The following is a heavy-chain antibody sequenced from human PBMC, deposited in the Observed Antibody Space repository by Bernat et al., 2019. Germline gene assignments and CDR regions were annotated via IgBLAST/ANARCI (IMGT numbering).Heavy chain of an antibody. Sequence: QVQLVQSGAEVKKPGASVKVSCKASGYTFTGYYMHWVRQAPGQGLEWMGWINPNSGGTNYAQKFQGWVTMTRDTSISTAYMELSRLRADDTAVYYCARPHHWKDAVGNAFDVWGQGTMVTVSS. CDR1: GYTFTGYY. J-gene: IGHJ3*01. CDR3: ARPHHWKDAVGNAFDV. CDR2: INPNSGGT. D-gene: IGHD1-1*01. V-gene: IGHV1-2*04.